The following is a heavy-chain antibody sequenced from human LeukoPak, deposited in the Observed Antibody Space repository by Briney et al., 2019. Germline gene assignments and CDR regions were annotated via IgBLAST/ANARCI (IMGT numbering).Heavy chain of an antibody. D-gene: IGHD6-19*01. CDR1: GFTFSSYA. V-gene: IGHV3-23*01. CDR3: ASRSGWLGRTSFDP. CDR2: ISGSGGST. Sequence: GGSLRLSCAASGFTFSSYAMSWVRQAPGKGLEWVSAISGSGGSTYYADSVKGRFTISRDNSKNTLYLQMNSLRAEDTAVYYCASRSGWLGRTSFDPWGQGTLVTVSS. J-gene: IGHJ5*02.